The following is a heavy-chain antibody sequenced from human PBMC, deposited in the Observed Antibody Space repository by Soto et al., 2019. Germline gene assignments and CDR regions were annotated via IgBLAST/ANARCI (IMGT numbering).Heavy chain of an antibody. CDR2: ISYDGSNK. CDR1: GFTFSSYA. CDR3: ARGPRAGPSGGWYN. J-gene: IGHJ4*02. D-gene: IGHD6-19*01. Sequence: GGSLRLSCAASGFTFSSYAMHWVRQAPGKGLEWVAVISYDGSNKYYADSVKGRFTISRDNSKNTLYLQMNSLRAEDTAVYYCARGPRAGPSGGWYNWGQGTLVLVSS. V-gene: IGHV3-30-3*01.